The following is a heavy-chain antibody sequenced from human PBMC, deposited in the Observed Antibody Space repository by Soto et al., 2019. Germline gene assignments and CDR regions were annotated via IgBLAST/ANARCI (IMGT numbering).Heavy chain of an antibody. Sequence: ASVKVSCKASVYTFTSYGISWVRQAPGQGLEWMGWISAYNGNTNYAQKLQGRVTMTTDTSTSTAYMELRSMRSDDTAVYYCARDRPLYDFWSGYYTNWFDPWGQGTLVTVSS. D-gene: IGHD3-3*01. CDR2: ISAYNGNT. V-gene: IGHV1-18*01. J-gene: IGHJ5*02. CDR3: ARDRPLYDFWSGYYTNWFDP. CDR1: VYTFTSYG.